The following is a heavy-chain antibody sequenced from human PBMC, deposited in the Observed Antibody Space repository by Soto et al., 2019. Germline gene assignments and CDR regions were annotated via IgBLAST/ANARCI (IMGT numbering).Heavy chain of an antibody. CDR2: VNPIVGMS. Sequence: QVQLVQSGPEVKKPGSSVKVSCTASGGTFNSYTLNWVRQAPGQRPEWVGRVNPIVGMSTSAPKFQGRVTLTADKSTNRAYMDLTGLKSEDTAVYYCATSYGSGSTHFDSWGQGTLVTVAS. D-gene: IGHD3-10*01. V-gene: IGHV1-69*02. CDR3: ATSYGSGSTHFDS. J-gene: IGHJ4*02. CDR1: GGTFNSYT.